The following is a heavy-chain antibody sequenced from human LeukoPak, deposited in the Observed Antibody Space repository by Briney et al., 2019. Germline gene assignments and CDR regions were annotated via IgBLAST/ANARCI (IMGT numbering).Heavy chain of an antibody. J-gene: IGHJ4*02. D-gene: IGHD3-9*01. Sequence: GGSLRLSCAASGFTFSSYAMSWVRQAPGKGLEWVSSISSSSSYIYYADSVKGRFTISRDNAKNSLYLQMNSLRAEDTAVYYCARDFLGEYYDILTGSLVDYWGQGTLVTVSS. CDR2: ISSSSSYI. CDR1: GFTFSSYA. V-gene: IGHV3-21*01. CDR3: ARDFLGEYYDILTGSLVDY.